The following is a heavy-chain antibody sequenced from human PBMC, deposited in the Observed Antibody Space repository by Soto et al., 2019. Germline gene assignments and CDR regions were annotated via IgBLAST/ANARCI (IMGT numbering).Heavy chain of an antibody. Sequence: SVKVSCKASGGTFSSYAISWVRQAPGQGLEWMGGIIPIFGTANYAQKFQGRVTITADKSTSTAYMELSSLRSEDTAVYYCARLYGDYVYYYYYGMDVWGHGTTVTV. CDR3: ARLYGDYVYYYYYGMDV. V-gene: IGHV1-69*06. CDR1: GGTFSSYA. D-gene: IGHD4-17*01. CDR2: IIPIFGTA. J-gene: IGHJ6*02.